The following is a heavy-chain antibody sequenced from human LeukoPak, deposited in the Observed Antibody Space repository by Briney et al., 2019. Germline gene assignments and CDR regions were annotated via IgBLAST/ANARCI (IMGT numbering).Heavy chain of an antibody. J-gene: IGHJ4*02. CDR2: ISSSGGNT. CDR1: GFTFSSYA. Sequence: GGSLRLSCAASGFTFSSYAMSWVRQAPGKGLEWVSAISSSGGNTYYADSVKGRFTISRDNSQNTLCLQMNSLRAEDTAVYYCAQVVVAAGVNYWGQGTLVTVSS. CDR3: AQVVVAAGVNY. V-gene: IGHV3-23*01. D-gene: IGHD6-13*01.